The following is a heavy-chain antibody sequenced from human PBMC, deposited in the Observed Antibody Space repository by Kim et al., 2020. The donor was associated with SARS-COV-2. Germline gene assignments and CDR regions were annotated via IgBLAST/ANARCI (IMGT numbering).Heavy chain of an antibody. V-gene: IGHV3-48*03. D-gene: IGHD2-2*01. CDR3: SRGAPALAD. CDR2: GTST. Sequence: GTSTNYADSGRDRFTISRDNAKNSLYLQMKGLSVDDAAVYYCSRGAPALADWGQGTTVTVSS. J-gene: IGHJ6*02.